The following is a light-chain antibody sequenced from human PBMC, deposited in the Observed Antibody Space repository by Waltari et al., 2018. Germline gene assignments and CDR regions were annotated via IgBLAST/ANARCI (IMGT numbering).Light chain of an antibody. CDR1: SSDIGTYNY. CDR3: CSYAGTWV. V-gene: IGLV2-11*01. Sequence: QSALTQPRSVSGSPGQSVTISCTGTSSDIGTYNYVSWYQQHPGKAPKLMIYDVSKRPPGVTVRFAGSKSGNTASLTISGLQPEDEADYYCCSYAGTWVFGGGTKLTVV. CDR2: DVS. J-gene: IGLJ3*02.